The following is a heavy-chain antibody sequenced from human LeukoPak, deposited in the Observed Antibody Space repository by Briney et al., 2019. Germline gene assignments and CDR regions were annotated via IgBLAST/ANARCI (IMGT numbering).Heavy chain of an antibody. D-gene: IGHD6-13*01. Sequence: PGGALRLSCAASGFTLKSHSMNWVRQAPGKGLEWVSSISSSSSYIYYADSVKGRFTISRDNAKNSLYLQMNSLRAEDTAVYYCARMGALYRSSLGWFDPWGQGTLVTVSS. V-gene: IGHV3-21*01. CDR1: GFTLKSHS. J-gene: IGHJ5*02. CDR3: ARMGALYRSSLGWFDP. CDR2: ISSSSSYI.